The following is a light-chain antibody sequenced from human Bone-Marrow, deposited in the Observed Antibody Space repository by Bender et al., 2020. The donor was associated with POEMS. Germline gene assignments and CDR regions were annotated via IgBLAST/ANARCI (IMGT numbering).Light chain of an antibody. CDR3: ATWDDSLNGWV. Sequence: QSVLTQPPSASGTPGQRVTISCSGSSSKFGSYPVNWYQQLPGAAPKLVIFNNSQRPSAVPDRFSGSNSGTSASLAISGLLSDDEADFYCATWDDSLNGWVFGGGTKLTVL. CDR2: NNS. J-gene: IGLJ3*02. CDR1: SSKFGSYP. V-gene: IGLV1-44*01.